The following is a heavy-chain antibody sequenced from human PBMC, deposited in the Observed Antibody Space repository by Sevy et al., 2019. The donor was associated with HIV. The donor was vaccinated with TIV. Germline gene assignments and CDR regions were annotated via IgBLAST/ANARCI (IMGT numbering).Heavy chain of an antibody. Sequence: GGSLRLSCAASGFTFSSYWMSWVRQVPGKGLEWVANIKRDGSEKNYVDSVKGRFTISRDNAKNSLYLQMNSLRADDTAVYYCARDGVMGSYWGQGTLVTVSS. CDR1: GFTFSSYW. CDR3: ARDGVMGSY. CDR2: IKRDGSEK. D-gene: IGHD3-16*01. V-gene: IGHV3-7*01. J-gene: IGHJ4*02.